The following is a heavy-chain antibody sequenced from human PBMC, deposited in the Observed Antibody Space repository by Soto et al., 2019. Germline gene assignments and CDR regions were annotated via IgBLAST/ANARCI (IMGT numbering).Heavy chain of an antibody. CDR3: ARANGLRYFDWLETYYYYGMDV. D-gene: IGHD3-9*01. CDR2: INHSGST. CDR1: GGSFSGYY. Sequence: SETLSLTCAVYGGSFSGYYWSWIRQPPGKGLEWIGEINHSGSTNYNPSLKSRVTISVDTSKNQFSLKLSSVTAADTAVYYCARANGLRYFDWLETYYYYGMDVWGQGTTVTVSS. V-gene: IGHV4-34*01. J-gene: IGHJ6*02.